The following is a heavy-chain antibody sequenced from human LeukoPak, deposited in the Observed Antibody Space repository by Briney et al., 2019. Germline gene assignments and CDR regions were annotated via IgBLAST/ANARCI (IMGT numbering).Heavy chain of an antibody. V-gene: IGHV3-23*01. D-gene: IGHD6-13*01. CDR2: ISGSGGST. Sequence: GASLRLSCAASGFTFSSYAMSWVRQAPGKGLEWVSAISGSGGSTYYADSVKGRFTMSRDNSKNTLYLQMNSLRAEDTAVYYCARPIAAAGPSHWGQGTLVTVSS. CDR1: GFTFSSYA. CDR3: ARPIAAAGPSH. J-gene: IGHJ4*02.